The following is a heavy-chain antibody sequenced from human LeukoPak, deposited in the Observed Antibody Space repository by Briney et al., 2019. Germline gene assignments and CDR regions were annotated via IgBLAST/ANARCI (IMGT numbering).Heavy chain of an antibody. J-gene: IGHJ5*02. D-gene: IGHD6-13*01. CDR3: AREPRQIAAAKINWFDP. CDR2: ISSSGSTI. Sequence: GGSLRLSCAASGFTFSDYYMSWIRQAPGKGLEWVSYISSSGSTIYYADSVKGRFTISRDNAKNSLYLQMNSLRAEDTAVYYCAREPRQIAAAKINWFDPWGQGTLVTVSS. V-gene: IGHV3-11*04. CDR1: GFTFSDYY.